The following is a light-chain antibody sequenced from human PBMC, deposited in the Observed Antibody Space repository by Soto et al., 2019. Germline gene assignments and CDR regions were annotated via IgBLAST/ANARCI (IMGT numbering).Light chain of an antibody. V-gene: IGKV1-39*01. Sequence: DIQMTQSPSSLSASVGDRVTITCRASKSISAFLNWYQQKPGKAPHLLIYAASSLQSGVPSRFSGSGSGTDFTLTISSLQPEDFASYYCQQTYSTLLTFGQGTKVEIK. J-gene: IGKJ1*01. CDR2: AAS. CDR3: QQTYSTLLT. CDR1: KSISAF.